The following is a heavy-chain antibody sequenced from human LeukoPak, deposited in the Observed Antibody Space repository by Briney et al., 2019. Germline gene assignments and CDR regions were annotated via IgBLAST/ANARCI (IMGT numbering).Heavy chain of an antibody. D-gene: IGHD2-8*01. Sequence: GGSLRLSCAASGFTFSSYGVHWVRQAPGKAGEWVACIRYDGINKYYADTAKGRFTISRDNSKNTLYLQMTSLRAEDTAVYYCARGNGHAFDIWGQGTMVTVSS. CDR2: IRYDGINK. CDR1: GFTFSSYG. CDR3: ARGNGHAFDI. V-gene: IGHV3-30*02. J-gene: IGHJ3*02.